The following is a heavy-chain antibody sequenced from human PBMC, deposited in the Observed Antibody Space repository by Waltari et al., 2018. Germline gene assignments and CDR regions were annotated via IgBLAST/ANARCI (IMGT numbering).Heavy chain of an antibody. D-gene: IGHD3-22*01. CDR3: ARDRYYYDSSGYYRDAFDI. CDR1: GGSISSGSYY. J-gene: IGHJ3*02. CDR2: IYTSGST. Sequence: QVQLQESGPGLVKPSQTLSLTCTVSGGSISSGSYYWSWIRQPAGKGLEWIGRIYTSGSTNDDPSLKSRVTISVDTSKNQFSLKLSSVTAADTAVYYCARDRYYYDSSGYYRDAFDIWGQGTMVTVSS. V-gene: IGHV4-61*02.